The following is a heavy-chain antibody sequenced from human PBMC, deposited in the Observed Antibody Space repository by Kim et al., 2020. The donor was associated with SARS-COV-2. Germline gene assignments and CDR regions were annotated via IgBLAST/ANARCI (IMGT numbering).Heavy chain of an antibody. D-gene: IGHD4-17*01. V-gene: IGHV3-53*01. J-gene: IGHJ4*02. Sequence: GGSLRLSCAASGFIASSNYMSWVRQPPGKGLEWVSIIYSGGSTYYADSVKGRFTISRDNSKKMLFLQMNSLRAEDTAVYYCAYGNSVAIDYWGQGTLVTV. CDR1: GFIASSNY. CDR3: AYGNSVAIDY. CDR2: IYSGGST.